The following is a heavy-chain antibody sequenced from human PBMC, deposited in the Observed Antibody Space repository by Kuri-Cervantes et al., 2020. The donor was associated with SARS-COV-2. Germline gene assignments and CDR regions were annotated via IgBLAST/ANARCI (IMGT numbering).Heavy chain of an antibody. CDR1: GGTFSSYA. Sequence: SVKVSCKASGGTFSSYAISWVRQAPGQGLEWMGGIIPIFGTANYAQKFQGIVTITADKSTSTAYVELSSLRSEDTAVYYCASFGRSSYGYDYYYYYGMDVWGQGTTVTVSS. CDR3: ASFGRSSYGYDYYYYYGMDV. D-gene: IGHD5-18*01. V-gene: IGHV1-69*06. J-gene: IGHJ6*02. CDR2: IIPIFGTA.